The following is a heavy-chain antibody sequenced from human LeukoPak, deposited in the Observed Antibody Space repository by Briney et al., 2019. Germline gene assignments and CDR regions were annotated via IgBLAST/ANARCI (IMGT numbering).Heavy chain of an antibody. CDR2: FSLDSDNV. Sequence: GGSLTLSCGASGFTFHEKYAMHWVRQAPGKGLEWVSGFSLDSDNVGYADSVRGRFTVSRDRAKNSLYLQMNSLRAEDTAVYYCAKDSLPGNDYWGQGTLVTVSS. CDR3: AKDSLPGNDY. V-gene: IGHV3-9*01. D-gene: IGHD2-2*01. CDR1: GFTFHEKYA. J-gene: IGHJ4*02.